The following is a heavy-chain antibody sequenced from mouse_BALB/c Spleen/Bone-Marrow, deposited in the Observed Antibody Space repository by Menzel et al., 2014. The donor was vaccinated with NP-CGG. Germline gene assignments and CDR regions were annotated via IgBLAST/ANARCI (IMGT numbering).Heavy chain of an antibody. Sequence: EVQLQESGGGLVQPGGSLRLSCATPGFTSTDYYMNWVRQPPGKALEWLGFIRNKAYSYTTEYSASVKGRFTISRDNSQSILYLQMNTLRAEDSATYYCARDMGGLLFDYWGQGTTLTVSS. CDR3: ARDMGGLLFDY. CDR2: IRNKAYSYTT. CDR1: GFTSTDYY. D-gene: IGHD2-3*01. J-gene: IGHJ2*01. V-gene: IGHV7-3*02.